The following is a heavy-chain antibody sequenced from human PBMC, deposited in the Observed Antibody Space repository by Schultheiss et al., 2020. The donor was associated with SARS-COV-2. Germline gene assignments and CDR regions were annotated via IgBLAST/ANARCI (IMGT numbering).Heavy chain of an antibody. J-gene: IGHJ6*03. Sequence: GGSLRLSCAVSGVTFSSYAMSWVRQAPGKGLEWVSGISGSGGNTYYADSVKGRFTISRDNSNNTLYLQMNSLRAEDTAVYYCAKKSAVVVGYYYYMDVWGKGTTVTVS. CDR1: GVTFSSYA. CDR2: ISGSGGNT. CDR3: AKKSAVVVGYYYYMDV. V-gene: IGHV3-23*01. D-gene: IGHD2-2*01.